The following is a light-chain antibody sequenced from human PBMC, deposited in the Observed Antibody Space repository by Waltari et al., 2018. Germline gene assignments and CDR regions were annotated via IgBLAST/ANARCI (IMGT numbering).Light chain of an antibody. CDR3: QQYSSYPHT. CDR2: NAS. Sequence: DIQMTQSPSTLSAFVGDRVTITCRASQSISSWLAWYQQKPGKAPKLLTYNASNLESGVPSRFSGSGYGTESTLTISVLHPDDFATYYCQQYSSYPHTFGEGTKLEMK. CDR1: QSISSW. J-gene: IGKJ2*01. V-gene: IGKV1-5*03.